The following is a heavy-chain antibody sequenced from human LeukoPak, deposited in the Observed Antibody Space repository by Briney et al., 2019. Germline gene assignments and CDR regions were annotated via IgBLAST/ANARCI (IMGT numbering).Heavy chain of an antibody. CDR1: GFTFSDYY. CDR3: ATTHNDFDMYYFDY. J-gene: IGHJ4*02. Sequence: GGSLRLSCAASGFTFSDYYMSWIRQAPGKGLEWVSYISSSGSTIYYADSVKGRFTISRDNAKNSLYLQMNSLRAEDTAVYYCATTHNDFDMYYFDYWGQGTLVTVSS. V-gene: IGHV3-11*01. D-gene: IGHD3-9*01. CDR2: ISSSGSTI.